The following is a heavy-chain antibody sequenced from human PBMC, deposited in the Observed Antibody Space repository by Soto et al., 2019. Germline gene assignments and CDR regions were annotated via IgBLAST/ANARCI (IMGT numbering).Heavy chain of an antibody. V-gene: IGHV1-46*03. CDR3: ARGGIAVAGTSDPFDY. CDR1: GYTFPSYY. CDR2: INPSGGST. J-gene: IGHJ4*02. D-gene: IGHD6-19*01. Sequence: ASVKVSCQASGYTFPSYYMHWVRPAPGQGLEWMGIINPSGGSTSYAQKIQSRVTMTRDTSTSTVYMELSSLRSEDTAVYYCARGGIAVAGTSDPFDYWGQGTLVTVSS.